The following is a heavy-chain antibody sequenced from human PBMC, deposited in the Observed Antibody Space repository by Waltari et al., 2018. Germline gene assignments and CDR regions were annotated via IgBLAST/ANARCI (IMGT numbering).Heavy chain of an antibody. D-gene: IGHD5-18*01. J-gene: IGHJ4*02. CDR3: ARDSLLYGGYSSHYDY. CDR1: GFTFSSYG. CDR2: IWYDGSNK. Sequence: QVQLVESGGGVVQPGRSLRLSCAASGFTFSSYGMPWVRQAPGKGLEWVAVIWYDGSNKYYADSVKGRFTISRDNSKNTLYLQMNSLRAEDTAVYYCARDSLLYGGYSSHYDYWGQGTLVTVSS. V-gene: IGHV3-33*01.